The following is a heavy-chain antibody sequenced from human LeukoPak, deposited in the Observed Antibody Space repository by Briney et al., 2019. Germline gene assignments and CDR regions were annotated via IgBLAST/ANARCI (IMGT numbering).Heavy chain of an antibody. CDR3: ASSSRGAFDI. V-gene: IGHV4-34*01. D-gene: IGHD3-10*01. CDR2: INHSGST. CDR1: GGYFSGYY. Sequence: ETSETLSLTCAVYGGYFSGYYWSWIRQPPGKGLEWIGEINHSGSTNYNPSLKSRVTISVDTSKNQFSLKLSSVTAADTAVYYCASSSRGAFDIWGQGTMVTVSS. J-gene: IGHJ3*02.